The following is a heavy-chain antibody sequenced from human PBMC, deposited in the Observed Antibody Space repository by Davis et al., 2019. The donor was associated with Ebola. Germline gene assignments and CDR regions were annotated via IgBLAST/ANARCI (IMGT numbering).Heavy chain of an antibody. CDR2: ISYDGSNK. D-gene: IGHD4-17*01. J-gene: IGHJ6*02. Sequence: GESLKISCAASGFPFSSYAMHWVRQAPGKGLEWVAVISYDGSNKYYADSVKGRFTISRDNSKNTLYLQMNSLRAEDTAVYYCARDSYGPPYYGMDVWGQGTTVTVSS. CDR1: GFPFSSYA. CDR3: ARDSYGPPYYGMDV. V-gene: IGHV3-30-3*01.